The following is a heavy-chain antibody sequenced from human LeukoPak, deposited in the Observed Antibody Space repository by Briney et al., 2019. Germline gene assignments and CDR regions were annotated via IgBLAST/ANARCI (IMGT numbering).Heavy chain of an antibody. CDR2: IYPGDSDT. CDR3: ARQPTVTGGFDAFDI. CDR1: GYSFTSYW. J-gene: IGHJ3*02. V-gene: IGHV5-51*01. Sequence: GESLKISCKGSGYSFTSYWIGWVRQMPGKGLEWMGIIYPGDSDTRYSPSFQGQVTISADKSISTAYLQWSSLKASDTAMYYCARQPTVTGGFDAFDIWGQGTMVTVPS. D-gene: IGHD4-17*01.